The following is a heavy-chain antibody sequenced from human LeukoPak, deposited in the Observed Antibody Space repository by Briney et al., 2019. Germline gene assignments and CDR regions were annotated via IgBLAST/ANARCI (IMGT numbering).Heavy chain of an antibody. CDR2: IFPGDSDT. D-gene: IGHD7-27*01. Sequence: GESLKISCKGSGYSFTNYWNGWVRQMPGKGLEWMGIIFPGDSDTRYSPSFQGQVTISADKSISTAYLQWSSLKASDTAMYHCARKFNWDPFNIGGQGTMVTVSS. CDR3: ARKFNWDPFNI. J-gene: IGHJ3*02. V-gene: IGHV5-51*01. CDR1: GYSFTNYW.